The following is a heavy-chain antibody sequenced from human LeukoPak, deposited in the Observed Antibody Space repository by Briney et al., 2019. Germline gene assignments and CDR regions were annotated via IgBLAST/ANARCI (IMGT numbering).Heavy chain of an antibody. V-gene: IGHV4-39*01. CDR2: IYYSGSS. Sequence: SETLSLTCTVSGDSISSSSYYWGWVRQPPGKGLEWIGDIYYSGSSYSSPSLKSRVTISLDTSKNQFSLKLRSVTAADTAVYYCARRRYYDSTGFLDWGQGPLVSVSS. CDR3: ARRRYYDSTGFLD. D-gene: IGHD3-22*01. J-gene: IGHJ1*01. CDR1: GDSISSSSYY.